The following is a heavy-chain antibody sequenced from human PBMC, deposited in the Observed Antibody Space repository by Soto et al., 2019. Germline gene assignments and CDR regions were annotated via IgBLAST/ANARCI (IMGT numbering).Heavy chain of an antibody. Sequence: QITLKESGPTLVKPTQTLTLTCTFSGFSLSTIGVSMGWIRQPPGKALEWLAGIYCDDDKRYSPSLRTRLTITKDTSKNQVVLTMTNMDPVDTGTYYCARRPWSDSFDSWGQGALVTVSS. CDR1: GFSLSTIGVS. J-gene: IGHJ4*02. CDR3: ARRPWSDSFDS. V-gene: IGHV2-5*02. D-gene: IGHD3-3*01. CDR2: IYCDDDK.